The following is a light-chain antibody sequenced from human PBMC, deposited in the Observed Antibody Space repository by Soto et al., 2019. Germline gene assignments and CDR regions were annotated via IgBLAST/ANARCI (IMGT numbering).Light chain of an antibody. CDR3: QQLNNTPRT. Sequence: DIQVTQSPSTLSASVGDRVTITCRASQGISSRLAWYQQKPGKAPKVLIYDASNLQSGVPSRFSGSGSGTEFILTINSLQPDDFATYYCQQLNNTPRTFGPGTKVDIK. CDR2: DAS. J-gene: IGKJ3*01. CDR1: QGISSR. V-gene: IGKV1-5*01.